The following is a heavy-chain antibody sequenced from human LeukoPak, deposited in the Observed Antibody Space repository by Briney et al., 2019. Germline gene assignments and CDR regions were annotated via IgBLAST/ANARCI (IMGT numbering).Heavy chain of an antibody. J-gene: IGHJ4*02. Sequence: GGSLRLSCAASGFTSSSYWMSWVRQAPGKGLEWVANIKQDGSEKYYVDSVKGRFTISRDNAKNSLYLQMNSLRAEDTAVYYCARVRSAGWLASKEYYFDYWGQGTLVTVSS. CDR1: GFTSSSYW. CDR3: ARVRSAGWLASKEYYFDY. CDR2: IKQDGSEK. V-gene: IGHV3-7*04. D-gene: IGHD6-19*01.